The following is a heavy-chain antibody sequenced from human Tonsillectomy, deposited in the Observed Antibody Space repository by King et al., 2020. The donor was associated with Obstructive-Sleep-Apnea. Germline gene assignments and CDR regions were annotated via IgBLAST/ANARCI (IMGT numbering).Heavy chain of an antibody. D-gene: IGHD6-6*01. CDR2: ISYYGSNK. CDR1: GFTFNSSG. Sequence: VQLVESGGGVVQPGRSLRLSCAASGFTFNSSGMHWVRQAPGKGLEWVAVISYYGSNKNYAESVKGRFTISRENSKNTLYLKMYSLRAEDTAMYYCAKNEASISAVSTDPIAWGQGTLVTVSS. V-gene: IGHV3-30*18. CDR3: AKNEASISAVSTDPIA. J-gene: IGHJ5*02.